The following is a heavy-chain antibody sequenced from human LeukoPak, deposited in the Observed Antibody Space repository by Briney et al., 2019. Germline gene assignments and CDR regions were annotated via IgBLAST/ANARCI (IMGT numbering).Heavy chain of an antibody. Sequence: GESLKISCKGSGYSFTSYWIAWVRQMPGKGLEWMGIIYPGDSDTRYSPSFQGQVTISADESISTAYLQWSSLKASDTAMYYCARFMAVYYYGMDVWGQGTTVTVSS. CDR1: GYSFTSYW. V-gene: IGHV5-51*01. CDR2: IYPGDSDT. CDR3: ARFMAVYYYGMDV. D-gene: IGHD5-24*01. J-gene: IGHJ6*02.